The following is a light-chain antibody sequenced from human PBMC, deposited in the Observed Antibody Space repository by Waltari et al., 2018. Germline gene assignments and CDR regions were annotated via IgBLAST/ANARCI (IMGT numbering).Light chain of an antibody. CDR3: SSYTTTSSWV. Sequence: QPALTQPAPVSGSPGQSITISCTGTRGDSGHYKFVSWYQQEPGRAPKLIVYDVSQRPSGVSNRFSGSKSGNTASLTISGLQAEDEADYYCSSYTTTSSWVFGGGTKLTVL. J-gene: IGLJ3*02. V-gene: IGLV2-14*01. CDR1: RGDSGHYKF. CDR2: DVS.